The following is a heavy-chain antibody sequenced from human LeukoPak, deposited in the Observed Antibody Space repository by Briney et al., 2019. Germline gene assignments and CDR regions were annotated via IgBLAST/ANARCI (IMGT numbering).Heavy chain of an antibody. Sequence: PSETLSLTCTVSGGSISSYYWSWIRQPPGKGLEWIGYIYYSGSTNYNPSLKSRVTISVDTSKNQFSLKLSSVTAADTAVYYCASSSSWYGVRYFQHWGQGTLVTVSS. CDR2: IYYSGST. CDR3: ASSSSWYGVRYFQH. V-gene: IGHV4-59*01. CDR1: GGSISSYY. D-gene: IGHD6-13*01. J-gene: IGHJ1*01.